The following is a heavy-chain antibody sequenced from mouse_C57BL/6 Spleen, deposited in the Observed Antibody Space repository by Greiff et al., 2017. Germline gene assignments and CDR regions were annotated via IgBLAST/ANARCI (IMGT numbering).Heavy chain of an antibody. J-gene: IGHJ4*01. V-gene: IGHV1-80*01. Sequence: VQLQQSGAELVKPGASVKISCKASGYAFSSYWMNWVKQRPGQGLEWIGQIYPGDGDTNYNGKFKGKATLTADTSSSTAYMQLSSLTSEDSAVYVCARSHGNDDAMDDWGKGTSVTVSS. D-gene: IGHD2-2*01. CDR2: IYPGDGDT. CDR3: ARSHGNDDAMDD. CDR1: GYAFSSYW.